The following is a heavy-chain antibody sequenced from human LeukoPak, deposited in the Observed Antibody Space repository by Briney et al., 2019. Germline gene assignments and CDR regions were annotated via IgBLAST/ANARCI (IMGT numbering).Heavy chain of an antibody. V-gene: IGHV3-66*01. CDR1: GFTASSNY. J-gene: IGHJ4*02. Sequence: PGGSLRLSCAASGFTASSNYMSWVRQAPGKGLEWVSVIYSGGSTYYADSVKGRFTISRDDSKNTLYLQMNSLRAEDTAVYYCARVLAMVRGVIDYWGQGTLVTVSS. CDR2: IYSGGST. D-gene: IGHD3-10*01. CDR3: ARVLAMVRGVIDY.